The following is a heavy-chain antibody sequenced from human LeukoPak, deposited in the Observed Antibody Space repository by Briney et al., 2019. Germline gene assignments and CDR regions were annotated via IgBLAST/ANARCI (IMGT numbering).Heavy chain of an antibody. Sequence: GGSLRLSCAASGFTFSRYWMSWVRQAPGKGLEWVAVISYDGSNKYYADSVKGRFTISRDNSKNTLYLQMNSLRAEDTAVYYCAIAAAGAFNLDYWGQGTLVTVSS. CDR1: GFTFSRYW. V-gene: IGHV3-30-3*01. CDR2: ISYDGSNK. D-gene: IGHD6-13*01. CDR3: AIAAAGAFNLDY. J-gene: IGHJ4*02.